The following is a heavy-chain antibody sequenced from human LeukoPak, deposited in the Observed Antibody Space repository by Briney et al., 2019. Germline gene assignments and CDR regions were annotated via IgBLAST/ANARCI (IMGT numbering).Heavy chain of an antibody. Sequence: ASVKVSCRASGYNFISYYMHWVRQAPGQGLEWMGIINPSGGSTSYAQKFQDRVTMTRDTSTSTVYMELSSLKSEDTAVYYCAREDVVLVDAVRYYYYGMDVWGQGTTVTVSS. CDR2: INPSGGST. CDR1: GYNFISYY. D-gene: IGHD2-8*01. V-gene: IGHV1-46*01. CDR3: AREDVVLVDAVRYYYYGMDV. J-gene: IGHJ6*02.